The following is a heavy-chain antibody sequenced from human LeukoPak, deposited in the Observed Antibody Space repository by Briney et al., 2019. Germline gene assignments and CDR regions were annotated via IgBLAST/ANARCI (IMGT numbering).Heavy chain of an antibody. CDR2: IYYSGST. CDR1: GGSISSYY. J-gene: IGHJ3*02. D-gene: IGHD2-15*01. CDR3: ARTLGYCSGGSCNGDAFDI. V-gene: IGHV4-59*01. Sequence: SETLSLTCTVSGGSISSYYWSWIRQPPGKGLEWIGYIYYSGSTNYNPSLKSRVTMSVDTSKNQFSLKLSPMTAADTAVYYCARTLGYCSGGSCNGDAFDIWGQGTMVTVSS.